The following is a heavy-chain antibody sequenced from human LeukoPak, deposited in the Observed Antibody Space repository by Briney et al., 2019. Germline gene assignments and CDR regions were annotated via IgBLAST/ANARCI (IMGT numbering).Heavy chain of an antibody. CDR3: ASIIAARQWYFDY. J-gene: IGHJ4*02. D-gene: IGHD6-6*01. CDR1: GGSISSSSYY. V-gene: IGHV4-39*01. CDR2: IYYSGST. Sequence: SETLSLTCTVSGGSISSSSYYWGWIRQPPGKGLEWIGSIYYSGSTYYNPSLKSRVTISVDTSKNQFSLKLSSVTAADTAVYHCASIIAARQWYFDYWGQGTLVTVSS.